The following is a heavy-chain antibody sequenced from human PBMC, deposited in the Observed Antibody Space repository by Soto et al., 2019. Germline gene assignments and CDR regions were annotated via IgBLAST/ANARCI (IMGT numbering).Heavy chain of an antibody. J-gene: IGHJ4*02. CDR3: TKSELSTQTAVRPGAN. V-gene: IGHV3-30*18. D-gene: IGHD3-16*02. CDR2: ISFDGSSE. Sequence: QVQLVESGGGVAQPGTSLRLSCVVSGFTFSSYVMHWVRQAPGKGLEWVAVISFDGSSEYYVESVKGRFTISRDNSKNTLYLQLSRLTVEDTAMYYCTKSELSTQTAVRPGANWGQGTLVTVSS. CDR1: GFTFSSYV.